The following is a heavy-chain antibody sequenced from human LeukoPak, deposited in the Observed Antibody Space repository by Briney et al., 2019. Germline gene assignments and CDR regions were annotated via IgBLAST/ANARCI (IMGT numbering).Heavy chain of an antibody. CDR2: IYYSGTT. V-gene: IGHV4-39*07. D-gene: IGHD3-10*01. Sequence: PSETLSLTCTVSGDSISSSSDYWGWIRQPPGKGLEWIGSIYYSGTTHHNPSLKSRVTISVDTSRNQFSLKVRSVTAADTAVYYCAALWFGDPETPHDYWGQGTLVTVSS. CDR1: GDSISSSSDY. CDR3: AALWFGDPETPHDY. J-gene: IGHJ4*02.